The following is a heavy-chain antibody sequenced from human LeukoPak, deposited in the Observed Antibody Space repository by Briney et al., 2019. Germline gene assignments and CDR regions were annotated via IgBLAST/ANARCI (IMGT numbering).Heavy chain of an antibody. CDR1: GFTFSSFA. CDR3: AREDYYDSGAYYYY. V-gene: IGHV3-64*01. Sequence: GGSLRLSCAASGFTFSSFAMHWVRQAPGKGLKYVAVISSNGGSTYYANSVKGRFTISRDNSKNTLYLQMGSLRPEDMAVYYCAREDYYDSGAYYYYWGQGTLVTVSS. CDR2: ISSNGGST. D-gene: IGHD3-22*01. J-gene: IGHJ4*02.